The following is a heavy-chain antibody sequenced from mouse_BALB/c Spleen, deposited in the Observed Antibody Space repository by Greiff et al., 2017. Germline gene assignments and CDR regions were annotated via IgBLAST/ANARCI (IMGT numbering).Heavy chain of an antibody. CDR2: INPSNGGT. CDR3: TSCTSYYAMDY. CDR1: GYTFTSYY. V-gene: IGHV1S81*02. J-gene: IGHJ4*01. Sequence: QVQLKQSGAELVKPGASVKLSCKASGYTFTSYYMYWVKQRPGQGLEWIGEINPSNGGTNFNEKFKSKATLTVDKSSSTAYMQLSSLTSEDSAVYYCTSCTSYYAMDYWGQGTSVTVSS.